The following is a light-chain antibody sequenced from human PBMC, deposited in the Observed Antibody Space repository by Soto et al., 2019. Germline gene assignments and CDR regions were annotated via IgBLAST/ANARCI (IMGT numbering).Light chain of an antibody. CDR2: ANNNR. CDR3: QSYDSSLSGVV. J-gene: IGLJ2*01. Sequence: QSVLTQPPSVSGAPGQRVTISCTGSSSNVGAGYDVQWYQQLPGTAPKLIIYANNNRNRPSWVPGRFSGSKSGTSASLAITGLQAEDEADYFCQSYDSSLSGVVFGGGTQLTVL. V-gene: IGLV1-40*01. CDR1: SSNVGAGYD.